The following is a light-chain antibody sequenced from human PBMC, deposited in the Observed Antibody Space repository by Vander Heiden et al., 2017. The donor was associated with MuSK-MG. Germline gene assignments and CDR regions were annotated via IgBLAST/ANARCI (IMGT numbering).Light chain of an antibody. CDR1: QSVTTY. CDR3: QQRAHWPPKGFR. J-gene: IGKJ3*01. V-gene: IGKV3-11*01. Sequence: EIVLTQSPATLSLSPGERATLSCTASQSVTTYLAWYQQKPGQAPRLLIYDTSNRATGIPARFSGSGSGTDFNLTINSLEPEDFGVYYCQQRAHWPPKGFRFGPGTRVDIK. CDR2: DTS.